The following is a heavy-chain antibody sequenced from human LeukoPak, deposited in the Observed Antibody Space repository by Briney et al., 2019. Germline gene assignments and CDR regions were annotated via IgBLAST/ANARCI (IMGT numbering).Heavy chain of an antibody. D-gene: IGHD6-13*01. CDR2: IYPGDSDT. J-gene: IGHJ6*03. CDR3: ARLAAAGKVNYYYYYMEV. Sequence: GESLKISCKGSGYSFTSYWIGWVRQMPGKGLEWMGVIYPGDSDTRYSPSFQGQVTISADKSISTAYLQWSSLKASDTAMYYCARLAAAGKVNYYYYYMEVWGKGTTVTVSS. V-gene: IGHV5-51*01. CDR1: GYSFTSYW.